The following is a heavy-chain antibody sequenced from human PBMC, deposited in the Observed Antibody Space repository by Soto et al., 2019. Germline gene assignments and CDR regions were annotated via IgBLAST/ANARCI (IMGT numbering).Heavy chain of an antibody. CDR1: GFTFSSYS. D-gene: IGHD2-15*01. J-gene: IGHJ4*02. CDR2: IISSSSYI. Sequence: GGSLRLSCAASGFTFSSYSMYWVRQAPGKGLEWVSSIISSSSYIYYADSVKGRFTISRDNAKDSLYLQVNSLRAEDTAVYYCARGPPQYCSGGSCYSFIRFDYWGQGTLVNVSS. CDR3: ARGPPQYCSGGSCYSFIRFDY. V-gene: IGHV3-21*01.